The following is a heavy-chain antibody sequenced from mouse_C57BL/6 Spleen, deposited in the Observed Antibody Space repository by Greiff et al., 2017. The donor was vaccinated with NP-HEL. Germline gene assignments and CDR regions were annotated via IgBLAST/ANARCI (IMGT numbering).Heavy chain of an antibody. V-gene: IGHV8-8*01. J-gene: IGHJ3*01. CDR3: ARDAEIYFAY. D-gene: IGHD2-1*01. Sequence: QVTLKECGPGILQPSQTLSLTCSFSGFSLSTFGMGVVWIRQPSGKGLEWLAHIWRDDAKYYHPALTRRLTISKDTSKNQVFLKSANVDTADTATYYCARDAEIYFAYWGQGTLVTVSA. CDR1: GFSLSTFGMG. CDR2: IWRDDAK.